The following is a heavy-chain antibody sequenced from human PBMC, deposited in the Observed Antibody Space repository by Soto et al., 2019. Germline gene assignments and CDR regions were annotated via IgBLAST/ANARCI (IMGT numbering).Heavy chain of an antibody. Sequence: SETLSLTCAVYGGSFSGYYWSWIRQPPGKGLEWIGEINHSGSTNYNPSLKSRVTISVDTSKNQFSLKLSSVTAADTAVYYCARGKGGGYGYYYYYYGMDVWGQGTTGTV. J-gene: IGHJ6*02. D-gene: IGHD5-12*01. CDR3: ARGKGGGYGYYYYYYGMDV. V-gene: IGHV4-34*01. CDR1: GGSFSGYY. CDR2: INHSGST.